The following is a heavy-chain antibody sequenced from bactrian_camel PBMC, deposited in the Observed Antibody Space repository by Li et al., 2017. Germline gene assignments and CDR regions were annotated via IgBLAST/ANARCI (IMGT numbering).Heavy chain of an antibody. CDR2: IDSDDRT. D-gene: IGHD5*01. J-gene: IGHJ4*01. V-gene: IGHV3S53*01. Sequence: QVQLVESGGGTVQTGGSLRLSCAASADTMSWYCMAWFRQAPGKERDQVGNIDSDDRTTYAASAEGRFTISKDNAKNTLYLEMNRLKPEDTAMYYCAAALGWPCVGRLSAYGYWGQGTQVTVS. CDR1: ADTMSWYC. CDR3: AAALGWPCVGRLSAYGY.